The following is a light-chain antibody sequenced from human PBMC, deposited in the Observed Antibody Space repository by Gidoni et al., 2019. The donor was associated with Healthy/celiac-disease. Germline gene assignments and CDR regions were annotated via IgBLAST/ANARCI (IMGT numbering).Light chain of an antibody. J-gene: IGKJ4*01. CDR2: GAS. CDR3: QQYGSSHT. V-gene: IGKV3-20*01. CDR1: QSVSRSY. Sequence: IVLTQSPGTLSLSPGERATLSCRASQSVSRSYLAWYQQKPGQAPRLLIYGASSRATGIPDRFSGSGSGTDFTRTISRLEPEDFAVYYCQQYGSSHTFGGGTKVEIK.